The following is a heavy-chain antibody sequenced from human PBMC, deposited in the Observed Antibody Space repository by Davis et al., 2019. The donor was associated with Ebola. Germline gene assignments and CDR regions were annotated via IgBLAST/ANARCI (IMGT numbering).Heavy chain of an antibody. CDR1: GLASRGYA. J-gene: IGHJ6*03. CDR3: ARLQYYYYMDI. D-gene: IGHD2-15*01. CDR2: ISDSGSST. V-gene: IGHV3-23*01. Sequence: GESLKISCAASGLASRGYAMNWVRQAPGEGLDWVSTISDSGSSTHYADSVRGRFTISRDNSKNTVYLQMNSLRGDDTAVYYCARLQYYYYMDIWGNGTTVTVSS.